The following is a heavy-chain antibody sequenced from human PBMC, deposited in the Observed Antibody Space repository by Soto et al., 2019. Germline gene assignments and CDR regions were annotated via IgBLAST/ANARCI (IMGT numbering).Heavy chain of an antibody. CDR3: ARDRSSYYDSSGYYYDAFAI. J-gene: IGHJ3*02. Sequence: SETLSLTCTVSGGSISSGGYYWSWIRQHPGKGLEWIGYIYYSGSTYYNPSLKSRVTISADTSKNQFSLKLSSVTAADTAVYYCARDRSSYYDSSGYYYDAFAIWGQGTMVTVSS. CDR2: IYYSGST. D-gene: IGHD3-22*01. CDR1: GGSISSGGYY. V-gene: IGHV4-31*03.